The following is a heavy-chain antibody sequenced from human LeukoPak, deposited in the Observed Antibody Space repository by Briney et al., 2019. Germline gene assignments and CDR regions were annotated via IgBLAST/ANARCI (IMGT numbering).Heavy chain of an antibody. V-gene: IGHV4-34*01. Sequence: SETLSPTCAVYGGSFSGYYWSWIRQPPGKGLGWIGEINHSGSTNYNPSLKSRVTISVDTSKNQFSLKLSSVTAADTAVYYCARGSPYYYDSSGYYPWGQGTLVTVSS. CDR3: ARGSPYYYDSSGYYP. D-gene: IGHD3-22*01. CDR1: GGSFSGYY. CDR2: INHSGST. J-gene: IGHJ5*02.